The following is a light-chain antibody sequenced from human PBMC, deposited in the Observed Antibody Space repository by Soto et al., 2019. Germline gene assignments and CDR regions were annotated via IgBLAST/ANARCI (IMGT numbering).Light chain of an antibody. CDR3: SSYAGSNIHYV. CDR2: EVT. CDR1: SSDVGGYNY. Sequence: QSALTQPPSASGSPGQSVTISCTGTSSDVGGYNYVSWYQLHPGEAPKLMIYEVTKRPSGVPDRFSGSKSGNTASLTVSGLRAEDEADYYCSSYAGSNIHYVFGAGTKVTVL. J-gene: IGLJ1*01. V-gene: IGLV2-8*01.